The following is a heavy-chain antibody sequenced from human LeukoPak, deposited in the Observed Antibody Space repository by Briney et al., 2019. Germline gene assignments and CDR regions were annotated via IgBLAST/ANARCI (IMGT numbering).Heavy chain of an antibody. Sequence: GGSLRLSCVASGYPFSTYWMHWVRQAPGKGLVWVSRINEDGSSTSYAESVRGRFTISRDNAKNTLYLQMNSLRAEDAAVYYCARGAGYSYGYVLDYWGQGTLVTVSS. CDR1: GYPFSTYW. J-gene: IGHJ4*02. CDR3: ARGAGYSYGYVLDY. D-gene: IGHD5-18*01. V-gene: IGHV3-74*01. CDR2: INEDGSST.